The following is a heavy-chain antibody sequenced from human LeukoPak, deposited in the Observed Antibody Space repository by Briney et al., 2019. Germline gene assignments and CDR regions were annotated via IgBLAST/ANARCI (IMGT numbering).Heavy chain of an antibody. J-gene: IGHJ4*02. V-gene: IGHV3-33*01. D-gene: IGHD3-16*01. CDR3: ARGGLNSFDY. CDR1: GFTFSFYG. Sequence: GGSLRLSCAASGFTFSFYGMHWVRQAPGKGLEWVAVVWYDGSKKYYADSVKGRFTISRDNSKNTVYPQMNSLRVEDTAVYYCARGGLNSFDYWGQGTLVTVSS. CDR2: VWYDGSKK.